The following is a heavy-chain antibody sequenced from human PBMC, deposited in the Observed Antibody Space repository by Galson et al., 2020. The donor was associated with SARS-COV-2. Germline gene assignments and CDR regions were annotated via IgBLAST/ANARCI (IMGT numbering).Heavy chain of an antibody. V-gene: IGHV3-30*15. CDR3: AREGILGIDAFDI. CDR2: ISYDGSAK. J-gene: IGHJ3*02. CDR1: GFTFSDHA. D-gene: IGHD7-27*01. Sequence: GESLKISCAASGFTFSDHAMHWVRQAPGKGLEWVALISYDGSAKYYADSVKGRFAISRDNSRNTLYLQLSSLRIEDTAVYYCAREGILGIDAFDIWGQGTMVTVSS.